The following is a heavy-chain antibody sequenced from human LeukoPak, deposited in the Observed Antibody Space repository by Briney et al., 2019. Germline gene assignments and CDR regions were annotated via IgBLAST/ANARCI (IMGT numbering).Heavy chain of an antibody. CDR3: ARVSYYGSGKEHFPNYYYGMDV. J-gene: IGHJ6*02. D-gene: IGHD3-10*01. V-gene: IGHV1-8*01. Sequence: ASVQVSCKASGYTFTSYDINWVRQATGRGLEWMGWMNPNSGNTGYAQKFQGRVTMTRNTSTPTAYMELSSLRSENTAVYYCARVSYYGSGKEHFPNYYYGMDVWGHGTTVTASS. CDR2: MNPNSGNT. CDR1: GYTFTSYD.